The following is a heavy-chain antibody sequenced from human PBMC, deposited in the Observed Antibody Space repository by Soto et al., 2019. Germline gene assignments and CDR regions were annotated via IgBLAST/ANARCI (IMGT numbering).Heavy chain of an antibody. D-gene: IGHD1-26*01. V-gene: IGHV3-7*04. J-gene: IGHJ5*02. Sequence: GALRLSCAASGFTFSSNWMSWVRQAPGRGLECVANIKQDGNEKYYVDSVKGRFTISRDNAKNSLYLQMNSLRAEDTAVYYCARVVGAPNWFDPWGQGTLVTVSS. CDR1: GFTFSSNW. CDR3: ARVVGAPNWFDP. CDR2: IKQDGNEK.